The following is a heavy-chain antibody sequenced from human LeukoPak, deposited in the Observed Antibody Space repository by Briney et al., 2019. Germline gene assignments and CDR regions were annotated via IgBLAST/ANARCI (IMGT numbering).Heavy chain of an antibody. V-gene: IGHV1-2*02. J-gene: IGHJ3*02. CDR2: INPNSGGT. D-gene: IGHD3-9*01. CDR3: ARVYYDILTGYYGHAFDI. Sequence: ASVKVSCKASGYTFTGYYMHWVRQAPGQGLEWMGWINPNSGGTNYAQKFQGRVTVTRDTSISTAYMELSRLRSDDTAVYYCARVYYDILTGYYGHAFDIWGQGTMVTVSS. CDR1: GYTFTGYY.